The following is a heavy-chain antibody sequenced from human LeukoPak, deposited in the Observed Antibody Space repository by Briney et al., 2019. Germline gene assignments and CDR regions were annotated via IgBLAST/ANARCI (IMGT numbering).Heavy chain of an antibody. CDR2: IFPRDSGT. Sequence: GESLKISCKASGYSFTNYWIGWVRQMPGKGLEWMGIIFPRDSGTRYSPSFQGQVTISADKSISTAYLQWSSLKASDTAMYYCGRDYVMDVWGQGTTVTVSS. CDR3: GRDYVMDV. J-gene: IGHJ6*02. CDR1: GYSFTNYW. V-gene: IGHV5-51*01.